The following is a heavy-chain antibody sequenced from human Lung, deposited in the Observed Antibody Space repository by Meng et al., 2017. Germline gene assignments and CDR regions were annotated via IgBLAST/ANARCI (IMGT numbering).Heavy chain of an antibody. D-gene: IGHD4-17*01. CDR2: ISYDGSNQ. CDR3: ARNNYGDYYFDY. Sequence: VQLVESGGGVFQPGRSLRLSCAASGFTFSRNAMHWVRQAPGKGLEWVAAISYDGSNQHYADSVKGRFTISRDNSENTLYLQMNSLRAEDTAVYYCARNNYGDYYFDYWGQGTLVTVSS. J-gene: IGHJ4*02. CDR1: GFTFSRNA. V-gene: IGHV3-30*01.